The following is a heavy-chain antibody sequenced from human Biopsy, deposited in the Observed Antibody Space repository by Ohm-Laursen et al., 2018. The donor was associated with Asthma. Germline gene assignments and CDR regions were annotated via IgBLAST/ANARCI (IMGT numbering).Heavy chain of an antibody. D-gene: IGHD6-19*01. CDR1: GGTFSNFA. J-gene: IGHJ6*02. CDR3: GRCQVGYSSGWSLLLKKIYYSGMDV. CDR2: IMTVFGTT. Sequence: GASVKVSCNSPGGTFSNFAISWVRQAPGQGLEWLGGIMTVFGTTNYAQKFQGRVTITADESTSTAYMEVTSLRSEDTAIYYCGRCQVGYSSGWSLLLKKIYYSGMDVWGQGTAVTVSS. V-gene: IGHV1-69*13.